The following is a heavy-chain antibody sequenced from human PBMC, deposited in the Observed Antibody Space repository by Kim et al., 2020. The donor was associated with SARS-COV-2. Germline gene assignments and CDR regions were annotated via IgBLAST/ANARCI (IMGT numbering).Heavy chain of an antibody. V-gene: IGHV4-59*08. D-gene: IGHD3-10*02. CDR2: IYSSASA. CDR3: ARHFVVRGVSRCYYPVDV. CDR1: GASTKSYY. J-gene: IGHJ6*01. Sequence: SETLSLTCSVSGASTKSYYWIWIRQSPGKGLEHIGYIYSSASATYNPSLKSRVTISLDTSKNQISLKMGSLTATDTAAYYCARHFVVRGVSRCYYPVDV.